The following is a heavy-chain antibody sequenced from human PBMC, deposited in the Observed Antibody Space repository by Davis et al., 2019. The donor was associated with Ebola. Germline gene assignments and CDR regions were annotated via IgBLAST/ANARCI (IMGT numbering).Heavy chain of an antibody. CDR2: MNPNSGNT. J-gene: IGHJ6*02. Sequence: ASVKVSCKASGYTFANYEIFWVRQATGQGLEWVGWMNPNSGNTASAQKYQGRVTMTRNISISTAFLEVSSLRSEDTAVYFCARGGMGSHDTYYGLDVWGQGTTVTVSS. CDR3: ARGGMGSHDTYYGLDV. D-gene: IGHD3-10*01. V-gene: IGHV1-8*01. CDR1: GYTFANYE.